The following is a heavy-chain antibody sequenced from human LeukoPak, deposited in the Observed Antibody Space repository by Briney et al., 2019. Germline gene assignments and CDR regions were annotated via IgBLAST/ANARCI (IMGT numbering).Heavy chain of an antibody. CDR3: ARPGSIAAAGTPDY. J-gene: IGHJ4*02. V-gene: IGHV3-20*04. CDR1: GFIFEDYG. D-gene: IGHD6-13*01. Sequence: GGSLRLSCAASGFIFEDYGMSWVRQAPGKGLEWVSGITWNGGSTGYADSVKGRFTISRDNARNSLSLQVNSLRADDTAVYYCARPGSIAAAGTPDYWGQGTLVTVSS. CDR2: ITWNGGST.